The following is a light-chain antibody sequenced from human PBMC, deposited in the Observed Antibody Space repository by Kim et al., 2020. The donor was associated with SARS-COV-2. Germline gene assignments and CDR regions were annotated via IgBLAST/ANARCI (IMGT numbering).Light chain of an antibody. CDR2: SND. J-gene: IGLJ2*01. CDR3: QSFDISLNAVI. CDR1: RSNIGTDYD. Sequence: QMGTSSCTGSRSNIGTDYDVHWYQQLPGSAPKLLIYSNDSRPSGVPDRFSASKSGTSASLAITGLQAEDEADYFCQSFDISLNAVIFGGGTQLTVL. V-gene: IGLV1-40*01.